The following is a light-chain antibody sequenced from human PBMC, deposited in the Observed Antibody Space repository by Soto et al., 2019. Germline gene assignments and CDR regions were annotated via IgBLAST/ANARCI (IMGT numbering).Light chain of an antibody. CDR3: CSYAGSSTYAV. V-gene: IGLV2-23*02. CDR2: EVS. J-gene: IGLJ2*01. Sequence: QSALTQPASVSGSPGQSITISCTGTSTDVGSYNLVSWYQQQPGKAPKLMIYEVSKRPSGVSNRFSGSKSGNTASLTISGLQAEDEADYYCCSYAGSSTYAVFGGGTKVTV. CDR1: STDVGSYNL.